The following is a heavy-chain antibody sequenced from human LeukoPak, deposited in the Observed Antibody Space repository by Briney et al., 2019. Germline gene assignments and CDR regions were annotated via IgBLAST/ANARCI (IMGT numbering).Heavy chain of an antibody. CDR3: ARYYCSAANCPGIDY. CDR2: IYYSGST. D-gene: IGHD2-15*01. J-gene: IGHJ4*02. V-gene: IGHV4-30-4*01. Sequence: SGTLSLTCTVSGGSISSGDYYWTWIRQPPGKGLEWIGYIYYSGSTYYNPSLKSRLTISLDTSKNQFSLRLSSVTAADTAVYYCARYYCSAANCPGIDYWGQGTLVTVSS. CDR1: GGSISSGDYY.